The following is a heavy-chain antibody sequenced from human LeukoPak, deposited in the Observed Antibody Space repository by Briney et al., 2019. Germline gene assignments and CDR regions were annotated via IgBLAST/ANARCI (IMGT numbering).Heavy chain of an antibody. CDR3: ARGGDYDILTGYFGY. CDR1: GFPFRSYS. J-gene: IGHJ4*02. Sequence: GSLRPPCAASGFPFRSYSMNWVRPAPGKWPEWVSSISSSSSYIYYADSVKGRFTISRDNAKNSLYLQMNSLRAEDTAVYYCARGGDYDILTGYFGYWGQGTLVTVSS. V-gene: IGHV3-21*01. CDR2: ISSSSSYI. D-gene: IGHD3-9*01.